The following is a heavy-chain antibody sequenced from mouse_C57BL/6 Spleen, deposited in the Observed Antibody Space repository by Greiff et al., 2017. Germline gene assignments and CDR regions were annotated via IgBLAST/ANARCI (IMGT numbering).Heavy chain of an antibody. Sequence: VQLKQSGPELVKPGASVKIPCKASGYTFTDYNMDWVKQSHGKSLEWIGDINPNNGGTIYNQKFKGKATLTVDKSSSTAYMELRSLTSEDTAVYYCARVPTLYWYFDVWGTGTTVTVSS. V-gene: IGHV1-18*01. D-gene: IGHD4-1*02. J-gene: IGHJ1*03. CDR1: GYTFTDYN. CDR3: ARVPTLYWYFDV. CDR2: INPNNGGT.